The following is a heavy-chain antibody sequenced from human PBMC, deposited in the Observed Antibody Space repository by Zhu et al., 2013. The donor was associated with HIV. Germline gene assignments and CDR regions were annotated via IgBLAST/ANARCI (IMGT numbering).Heavy chain of an antibody. Sequence: EVQLLESGGGLVQPGGSLRLSCAASGFTFSTYAMSWVRQAPGKGLEWVSTFIETSGSTYYADSVKGRFTISGDNSKNTLYLQMNSLRAEDTALYYCAKDRYYDTSGSYPIDAFDIWGQGTMVTVSS. CDR3: AKDRYYDTSGSYPIDAFDI. CDR2: FIETSGST. CDR1: GFTFSTYA. V-gene: IGHV3-23*01. D-gene: IGHD3-22*01. J-gene: IGHJ3*02.